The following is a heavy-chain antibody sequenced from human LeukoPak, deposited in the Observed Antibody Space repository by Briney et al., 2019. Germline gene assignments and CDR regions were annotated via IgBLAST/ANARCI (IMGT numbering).Heavy chain of an antibody. CDR3: ASGTAPLGWFDP. Sequence: SVKVSCKASGGTFSSYAISWVRQAPGQGLEWMGGIIPIFGTANYAQKFQGRATITTDESTSTAYMELSSLRSEDTAVYYCASGTAPLGWFDPWGQGTLVTVSS. CDR1: GGTFSSYA. CDR2: IIPIFGTA. V-gene: IGHV1-69*05. J-gene: IGHJ5*02.